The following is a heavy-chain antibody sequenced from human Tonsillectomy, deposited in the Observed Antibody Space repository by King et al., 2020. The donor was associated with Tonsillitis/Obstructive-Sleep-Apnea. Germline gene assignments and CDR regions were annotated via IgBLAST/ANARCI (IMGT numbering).Heavy chain of an antibody. CDR3: AREVVVQPAAYGWFDP. V-gene: IGHV7-4-1*02. J-gene: IGHJ5*02. CDR1: GYIFTSYA. CDR2: INTNTGNP. D-gene: IGHD2-2*01. Sequence: VQLVESGSELKKPGASVKVSCKASGYIFTSYAVNWVRQAPGQGLEWMGWINTNTGNPTYAQGFTGRFFFSLDTSVTTAYLQISSLKAEDTAVYYCAREVVVQPAAYGWFDPWGQGTLVTVSS.